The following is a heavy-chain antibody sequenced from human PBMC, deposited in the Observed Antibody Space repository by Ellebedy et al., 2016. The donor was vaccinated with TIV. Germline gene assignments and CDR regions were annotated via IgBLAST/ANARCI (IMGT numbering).Heavy chain of an antibody. J-gene: IGHJ4*02. V-gene: IGHV3-53*01. D-gene: IGHD6-13*01. Sequence: GESLKISXVVSGFTVTTNSMIWVRQAPGKGLEWVSVLYYGGTTVYSDSVRGRFTISRDNTRNILYLQMSSLRADDTAVYYCARYMTALGTMYFDYWGQGTLLTVSS. CDR2: LYYGGTT. CDR3: ARYMTALGTMYFDY. CDR1: GFTVTTNS.